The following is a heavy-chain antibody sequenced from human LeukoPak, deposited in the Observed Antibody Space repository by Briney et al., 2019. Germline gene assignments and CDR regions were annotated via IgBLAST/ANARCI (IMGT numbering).Heavy chain of an antibody. V-gene: IGHV4-59*12. CDR2: IYYSGST. D-gene: IGHD1-14*01. J-gene: IGHJ5*02. CDR3: ARGRHPYRVGSGWFDP. CDR1: GDPISSYY. Sequence: SSETLSLTCSVSGDPISSYYWSWIRQPPGKGLEWIGYIYYSGSTNYNPSLKSRVTISVDTSKNQFSLKLSSVTAADTAVYYCARGRHPYRVGSGWFDPWGQGTLVTVSS.